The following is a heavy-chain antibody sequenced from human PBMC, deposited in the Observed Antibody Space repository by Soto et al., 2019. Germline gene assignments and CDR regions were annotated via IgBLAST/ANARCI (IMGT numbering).Heavy chain of an antibody. V-gene: IGHV4-31*03. CDR1: GGSISSGGYY. CDR2: IYYSGST. CDR3: ARGSGPYYYDSTGRLQNYFAY. Sequence: SETLSLTCTVSGGSISSGGYYWSWIRQHPGKGLEWIGYIYYSGSTYYNPSLKSRVTISVDTSKNQFSLKLSSVTAADTAVYYCARGSGPYYYDSTGRLQNYFAYWGQGTLVTVSS. D-gene: IGHD3-22*01. J-gene: IGHJ4*02.